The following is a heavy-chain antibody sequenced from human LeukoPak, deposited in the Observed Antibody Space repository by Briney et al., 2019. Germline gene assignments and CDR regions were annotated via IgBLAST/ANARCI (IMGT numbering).Heavy chain of an antibody. V-gene: IGHV4-34*01. CDR1: GGSFSGYY. CDR2: INHSGST. J-gene: IGHJ5*02. CDR3: ARRWLSYNWFDP. D-gene: IGHD4-23*01. Sequence: SETLSLTCAVYGGSFSGYYWSWIRQPPGKGLEWIGEINHSGSTNYNPSLKSRVTISVDTSKNQFSLKLSSVTAADTAVYYCARRWLSYNWFDPWGQGTLVTVSS.